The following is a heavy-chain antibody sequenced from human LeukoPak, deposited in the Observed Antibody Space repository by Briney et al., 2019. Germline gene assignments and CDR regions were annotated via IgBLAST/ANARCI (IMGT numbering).Heavy chain of an antibody. Sequence: ASVKVSCKASGYTFTGYYMHWVRQAPGQGLEWMGWINPNSGGTNYAQKFQGRVTMTRDTSISTAYMELSRLRSDDTAVYYCARDSGGSTVTTGSRFDPWGQGTLVTVSS. CDR1: GYTFTGYY. V-gene: IGHV1-2*02. J-gene: IGHJ5*02. D-gene: IGHD4-17*01. CDR2: INPNSGGT. CDR3: ARDSGGSTVTTGSRFDP.